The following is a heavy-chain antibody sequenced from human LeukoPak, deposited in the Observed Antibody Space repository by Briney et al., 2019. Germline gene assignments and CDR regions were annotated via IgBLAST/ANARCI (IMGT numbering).Heavy chain of an antibody. Sequence: SETLSLTCAVYGGSFSGYHWSWIRQPPGKGLEWIGEINHSGSTNYNPSLKSRVTISVDTSKNQFSLKLSSVTAADTAVYYCAREAYLLRFGPQYYYYYGMDVWGQGTTVTVSS. D-gene: IGHD3-10*01. CDR1: GGSFSGYH. CDR2: INHSGST. V-gene: IGHV4-34*01. CDR3: AREAYLLRFGPQYYYYYGMDV. J-gene: IGHJ6*02.